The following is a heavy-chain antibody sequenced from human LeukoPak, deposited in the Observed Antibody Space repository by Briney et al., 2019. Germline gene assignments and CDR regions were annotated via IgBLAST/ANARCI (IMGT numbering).Heavy chain of an antibody. CDR1: GFTVTSNY. J-gene: IGHJ5*02. D-gene: IGHD3-10*01. CDR3: ARGLDGSGTYYKVWFDP. CDR2: IYSGGST. Sequence: QPGGSLRLACAASGFTVTSNYMSWVRQAPGKGLEWVSVIYSGGSTYYADSVKGRFTISRDNSKNTLYLQMNSLRAEDTAVYYCARGLDGSGTYYKVWFDPWGQGTLVTVSS. V-gene: IGHV3-66*01.